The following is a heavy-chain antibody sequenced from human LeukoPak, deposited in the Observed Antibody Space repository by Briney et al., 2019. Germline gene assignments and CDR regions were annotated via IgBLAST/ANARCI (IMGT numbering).Heavy chain of an antibody. CDR2: ISGSGGST. Sequence: GGSLRLSCAASGFTFGSYAMSWVRQAPGKGLEWVSAISGSGGSTYYADSVKGRFTISRDNSKNTPYLQMNSLRAEDTAVYYCAKDFLDFWSGYPFGYWGQGTLVTVSS. J-gene: IGHJ4*02. CDR3: AKDFLDFWSGYPFGY. V-gene: IGHV3-23*01. CDR1: GFTFGSYA. D-gene: IGHD3-3*01.